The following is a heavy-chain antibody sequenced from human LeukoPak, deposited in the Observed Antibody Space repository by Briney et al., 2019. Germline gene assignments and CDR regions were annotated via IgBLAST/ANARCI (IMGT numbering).Heavy chain of an antibody. CDR1: GYTFTGYY. CDR2: INPNSGGT. CDR3: ARAQVFRFWGGPSDY. J-gene: IGHJ4*02. Sequence: ASVKVSCQSSGYTFTGYYMHWVRQAPGHGLEWMGRINPNSGGTNYAQKFQGRATMTRDTSISTAYMELSRLRSDDTAVYDCARAQVFRFWGGPSDYWGQGTLVTVSS. V-gene: IGHV1-2*06. D-gene: IGHD3-3*01.